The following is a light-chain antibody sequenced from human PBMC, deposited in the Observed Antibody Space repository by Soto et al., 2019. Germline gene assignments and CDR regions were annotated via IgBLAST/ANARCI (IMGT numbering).Light chain of an antibody. Sequence: EIVLTQSPATLSLSPVERATLSCMASQSVSSYLAWYQQKPGQAPRLLVYGASSRATGIPDRFSGSGSGTDFTLTISRLEPEDFAVYYCQQRSNWPRITFGQGTRLEIK. V-gene: IGKV3-11*01. CDR3: QQRSNWPRIT. CDR2: GAS. CDR1: QSVSSY. J-gene: IGKJ5*01.